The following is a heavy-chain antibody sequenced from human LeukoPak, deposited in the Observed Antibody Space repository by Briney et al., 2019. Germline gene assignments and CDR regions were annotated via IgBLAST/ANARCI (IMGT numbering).Heavy chain of an antibody. J-gene: IGHJ4*02. CDR2: IWYDGSNK. Sequence: GGSLRLSCAASGFTFSSYGMHWVRQAPGKGLEWVAVIWYDGSNKYYADSVKGRFTISRGNSKNTLYLQMNSLRAEDTALHYCAREGHDSSGYYVADYWGQGTLVTVSS. CDR1: GFTFSSYG. D-gene: IGHD3-22*01. V-gene: IGHV3-33*01. CDR3: AREGHDSSGYYVADY.